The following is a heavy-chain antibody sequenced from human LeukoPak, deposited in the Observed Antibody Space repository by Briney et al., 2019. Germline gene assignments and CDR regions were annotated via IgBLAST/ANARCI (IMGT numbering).Heavy chain of an antibody. CDR3: ARGGRYYGSGSYYIKDY. Sequence: SETLSLTCAVYGGSFSGYYWSWIRQPPGKGLEWIGEINHSGSTNYNPSLKSRVTISVDTSKNQFSLKLSSVTAADTAVYYCARGGRYYGSGSYYIKDYWGQGTLVTVSS. CDR1: GGSFSGYY. V-gene: IGHV4-34*01. J-gene: IGHJ4*02. CDR2: INHSGST. D-gene: IGHD3-10*01.